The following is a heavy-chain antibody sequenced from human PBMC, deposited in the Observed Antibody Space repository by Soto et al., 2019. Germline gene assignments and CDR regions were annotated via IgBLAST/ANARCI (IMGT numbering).Heavy chain of an antibody. J-gene: IGHJ3*02. D-gene: IGHD2-21*02. CDR3: ARVPGVVVSADDAFDI. V-gene: IGHV4-4*02. CDR1: GGSVSSSNW. CDR2: IYHSGSA. Sequence: QVQLQESGPGLVKPSGTLSLTCAVSGGSVSSSNWWSLVRQSPGKGLEWMGEIYHSGSAHYNPSLKSRATISLDKSKTQFSLRLTSVTAADTAVYYCARVPGVVVSADDAFDIWGPGTRVIVSS.